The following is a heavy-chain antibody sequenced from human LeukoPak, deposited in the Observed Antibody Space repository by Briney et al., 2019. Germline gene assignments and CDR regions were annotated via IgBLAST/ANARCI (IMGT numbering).Heavy chain of an antibody. CDR1: GFTFDDYA. Sequence: GGSLRLSCAASGFTFDDYAMHWVRQAPGKGLEWVSGISWNSGSIGYADSVKGRFTISRDNAKNSLYLQMNSLRAEDTVLYYCAKAQYSSGWYWSLDYWGQGTLVTVSS. V-gene: IGHV3-9*01. J-gene: IGHJ4*02. D-gene: IGHD6-19*01. CDR3: AKAQYSSGWYWSLDY. CDR2: ISWNSGSI.